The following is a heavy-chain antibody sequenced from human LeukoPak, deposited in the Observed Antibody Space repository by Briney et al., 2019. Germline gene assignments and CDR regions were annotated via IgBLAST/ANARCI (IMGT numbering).Heavy chain of an antibody. J-gene: IGHJ4*02. CDR3: AKRGYSYGEFDY. CDR1: GYTFTSYD. V-gene: IGHV1-8*02. CDR2: MNPNSGNT. Sequence: APVKVSCKASGYTFTSYDINWVRQATGQGLEWMGWMNPNSGNTGYAQNFQGRVTMTRNTSISTAYMELSSLRSEDTAVYYCAKRGYSYGEFDYWGQGTLVTVSS. D-gene: IGHD5-18*01.